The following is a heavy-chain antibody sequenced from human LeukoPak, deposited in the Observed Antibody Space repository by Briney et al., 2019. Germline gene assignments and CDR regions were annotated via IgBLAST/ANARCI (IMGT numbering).Heavy chain of an antibody. CDR3: AGDLTTYYYDSSGYYFPP. Sequence: GSLRLSCAASGFTFSSYEMNWVRQAPGKGLEWVSYISSSGSTIYYADSVKGRFTISRDNAKNSLYLHMNSLRAEDTAVYYCAGDLTTYYYDSSGYYFPPWGQGTLVTVSS. CDR2: ISSSGSTI. D-gene: IGHD3-22*01. V-gene: IGHV3-48*03. J-gene: IGHJ5*02. CDR1: GFTFSSYE.